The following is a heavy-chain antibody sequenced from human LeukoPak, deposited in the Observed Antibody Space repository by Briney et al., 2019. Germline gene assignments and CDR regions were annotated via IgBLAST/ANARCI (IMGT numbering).Heavy chain of an antibody. J-gene: IGHJ4*02. CDR1: GFTFSNYA. CDR2: ILGIGGST. CDR3: AKWGDYDVLTGYYVPDY. V-gene: IGHV3-23*01. D-gene: IGHD3-9*01. Sequence: GGSLSLSCAASGFTFSNYAIGSVRPAPGRGLEWVSGILGIGGSTYYADSVKGRFTVSRDNSKSTLYLQMNSLRAEDTALYYCAKWGDYDVLTGYYVPDYWGQGTLVTVSS.